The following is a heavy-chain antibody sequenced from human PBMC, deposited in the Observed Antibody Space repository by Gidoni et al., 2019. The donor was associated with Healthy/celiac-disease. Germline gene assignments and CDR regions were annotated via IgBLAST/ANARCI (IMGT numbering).Heavy chain of an antibody. CDR3: AKDLAFDYVWGGYRYTYFFDY. CDR1: GFTFSSYV. J-gene: IGHJ4*02. D-gene: IGHD3-16*02. V-gene: IGHV3-23*01. Sequence: EVQLLESGGGLVQPGGSLRLSCAASGFTFSSYVMTWVRQAPGKGLEWVSAISGSGDNTYYADSVRGRFTISRDNSQNTLYLQLNSLRAEDTAVYYCAKDLAFDYVWGGYRYTYFFDYWGQGALVTVSS. CDR2: ISGSGDNT.